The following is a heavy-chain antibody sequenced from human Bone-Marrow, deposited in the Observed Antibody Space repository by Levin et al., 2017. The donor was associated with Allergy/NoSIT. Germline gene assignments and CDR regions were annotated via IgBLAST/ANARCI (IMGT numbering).Heavy chain of an antibody. V-gene: IGHV3-7*01. D-gene: IGHD2-2*01. Sequence: GGSLRLSCAASGFTFSAYWMTWIRQAPGKGLEWVANIKPDESEKYFVDSVKGRFTISRDNAKNSLYLQMNSLRAEDTAVYYCARGPYCSTTSGYDFFDFWGQGTLVTVSS. CDR1: GFTFSAYW. CDR2: IKPDESEK. J-gene: IGHJ4*02. CDR3: ARGPYCSTTSGYDFFDF.